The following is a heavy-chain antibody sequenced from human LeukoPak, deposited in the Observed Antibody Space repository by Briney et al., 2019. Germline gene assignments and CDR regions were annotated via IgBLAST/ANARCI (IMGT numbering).Heavy chain of an antibody. CDR2: IYYSGST. CDR3: ARLSYDTSGYWPDYFGY. V-gene: IGHV4-59*08. D-gene: IGHD3-22*01. J-gene: IGHJ4*02. CDR1: GGSISSYY. Sequence: NSSETLSLTCTVSGGSISSYYWSWIRQPPGKGLEWIGYIYYSGSTNYSPSLKSRVTISVDTSKNQFSLKLSSVTAADTAVYYCARLSYDTSGYWPDYFGYWGQGTLVTVSS.